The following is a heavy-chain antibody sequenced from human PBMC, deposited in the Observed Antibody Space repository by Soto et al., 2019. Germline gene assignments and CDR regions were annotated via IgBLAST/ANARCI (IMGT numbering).Heavy chain of an antibody. D-gene: IGHD1-26*01. Sequence: PGVSLRLSCAASGFTFSNYAMSWVRQAPGKGLEWVSAVSGSGGSTYYADSVKGLFTISRDNSKSTLTLQMNSLRAEDTAVYYCAIDRGRELLPRSFDYWGQGTLVTVSS. CDR1: GFTFSNYA. CDR3: AIDRGRELLPRSFDY. J-gene: IGHJ4*02. V-gene: IGHV3-23*01. CDR2: VSGSGGST.